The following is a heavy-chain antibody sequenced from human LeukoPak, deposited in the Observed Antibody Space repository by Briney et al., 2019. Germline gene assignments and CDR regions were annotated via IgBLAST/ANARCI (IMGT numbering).Heavy chain of an antibody. J-gene: IGHJ4*02. CDR2: IYYSGST. CDR1: GGSISSYY. CDR3: ARGRDFWSGYSDYYFDY. V-gene: IGHV4-59*08. Sequence: PSETLSLTCTVSGGSISSYYWSWIRQPPGKGLEWIGYIYYSGSTNYNPSLKSRVTISVDTSKNQFSLKLSSVTAADTAVYYCARGRDFWSGYSDYYFDYWGQGTLVTVSS. D-gene: IGHD3-3*01.